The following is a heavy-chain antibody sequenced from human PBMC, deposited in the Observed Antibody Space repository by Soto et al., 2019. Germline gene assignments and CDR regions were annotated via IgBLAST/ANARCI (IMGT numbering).Heavy chain of an antibody. CDR2: ISNDGSNK. CDR3: AKGSALDYGDTEAWFDP. D-gene: IGHD4-17*01. V-gene: IGHV3-30*18. J-gene: IGHJ5*02. Sequence: QVQLVESGGGVVQPGRSLRLSCAASGFTFSNYGMHWVRQAPGKGLEWVAVISNDGSNKDHTDSLKGRFTISRDNSKNTLYLQMNSLRGEDTAVYYCAKGSALDYGDTEAWFDPWGQGTLVTVSS. CDR1: GFTFSNYG.